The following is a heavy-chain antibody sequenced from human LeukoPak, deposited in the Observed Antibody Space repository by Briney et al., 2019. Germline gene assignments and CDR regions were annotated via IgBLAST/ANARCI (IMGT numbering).Heavy chain of an antibody. CDR3: AREPFRSFGELLD. J-gene: IGHJ4*02. CDR2: IYTSGST. Sequence: SETLSLTCTVSGGSINSGSYYWTWIRQPAGKGLEWIGHIYTSGSTNYNPSLQSRVTISLDTSRNHFSLKLGSVIAADTAVYYCAREPFRSFGELLDWGQGTLVTVSS. CDR1: GGSINSGSYY. D-gene: IGHD3-10*01. V-gene: IGHV4-61*09.